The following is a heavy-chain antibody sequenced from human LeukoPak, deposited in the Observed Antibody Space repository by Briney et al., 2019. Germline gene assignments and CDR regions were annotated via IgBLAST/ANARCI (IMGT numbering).Heavy chain of an antibody. Sequence: SETLSLTCIVTADSISNAYWSWIRHSAGKGLEWIGRIYTSGSTNYNTSLKSRVTMSVDKSKNQSSLKVTSVTAADTAVYFCAKEAPMGTSNWYFDLWGRGTLVTVSS. V-gene: IGHV4-4*07. CDR1: ADSISNAY. D-gene: IGHD5-24*01. CDR2: IYTSGST. J-gene: IGHJ2*01. CDR3: AKEAPMGTSNWYFDL.